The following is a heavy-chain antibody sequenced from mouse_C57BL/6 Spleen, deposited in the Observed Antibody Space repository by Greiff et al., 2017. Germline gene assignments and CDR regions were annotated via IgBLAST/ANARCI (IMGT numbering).Heavy chain of an antibody. CDR2: ISYDGSN. Sequence: VQLKQSGPGLVKPSPSLSLTCSVTGYSITSGYYWNWIRQFPGNKLEWMGYISYDGSNNYNPSLKNRISITRDTSKNQFFLKLNSVTTEDTATYYCARRGNPYAMDYWGQGTSVTVSS. CDR1: GYSITSGYY. J-gene: IGHJ4*01. CDR3: ARRGNPYAMDY. V-gene: IGHV3-6*01.